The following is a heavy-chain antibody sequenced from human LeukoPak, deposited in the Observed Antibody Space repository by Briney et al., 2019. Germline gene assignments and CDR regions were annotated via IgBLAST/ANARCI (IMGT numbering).Heavy chain of an antibody. CDR1: GFPFSSYG. D-gene: IGHD3-9*01. Sequence: GGSLRLSCASSGFPFSSYGVHCVPQAPGKGLEGVLSIISSGTYIYYAESVKGRFPIPRDNAKHPLSLQKNTLRGEDSGVFLFARDGDIWTGYYFYYWGQGTLVAVSS. J-gene: IGHJ4*02. CDR3: ARDGDIWTGYYFYY. CDR2: IISSGTYI. V-gene: IGHV3-21*01.